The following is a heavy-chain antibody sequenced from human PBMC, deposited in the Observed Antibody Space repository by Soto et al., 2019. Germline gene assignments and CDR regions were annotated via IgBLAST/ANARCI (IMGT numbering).Heavy chain of an antibody. J-gene: IGHJ5*02. CDR2: IYYSGST. Sequence: TLSLTCTVSGGSISSSSYYWGWIRQPPGKGLEWIGSIYYSGSTYYNPSLKSRVTISVDTSKNQFSLKLSSVTAADTAVYYCARQPYCSSTDCAPIANWFGPWGEGTLVT. D-gene: IGHD2-2*01. CDR3: ARQPYCSSTDCAPIANWFGP. V-gene: IGHV4-39*01. CDR1: GGSISSSSYY.